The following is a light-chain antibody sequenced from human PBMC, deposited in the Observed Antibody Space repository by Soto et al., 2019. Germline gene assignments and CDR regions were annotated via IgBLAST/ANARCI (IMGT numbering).Light chain of an antibody. CDR3: QSYDSSLSVV. J-gene: IGLJ3*02. V-gene: IGLV1-40*01. CDR2: GNA. Sequence: QSELTQPPSVSRAPGQRVPITCTGNSSNIGAGYDVHWYQHLRGTAPKLLIYGNANRPSGVPDRFSGSKSGTSASLAITGLQAEDEADYYCQSYDSSLSVVFGGGTKVTVL. CDR1: SSNIGAGYD.